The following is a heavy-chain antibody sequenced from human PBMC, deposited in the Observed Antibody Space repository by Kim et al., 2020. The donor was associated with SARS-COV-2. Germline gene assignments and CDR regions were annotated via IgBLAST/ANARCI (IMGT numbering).Heavy chain of an antibody. Sequence: ADSGKARFTISRDNAKNSLYRQMNSLRAEDTALYYCAKDIGYSSGGFDYWGQGTLVTVSS. V-gene: IGHV3-9*01. D-gene: IGHD5-18*01. J-gene: IGHJ4*02. CDR3: AKDIGYSSGGFDY.